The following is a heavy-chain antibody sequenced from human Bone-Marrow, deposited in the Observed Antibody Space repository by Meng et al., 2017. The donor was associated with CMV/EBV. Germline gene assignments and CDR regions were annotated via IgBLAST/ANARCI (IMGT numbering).Heavy chain of an antibody. D-gene: IGHD1-26*01. Sequence: GSLRLSCTVSGGYISSYYWSWIRQPPGKGLEWIGEINHSGSTNYNPSLKSRVTISVDKSRNQFSLRMSSVTAADTAVHYCASESATYLGGRIYYHGMDVWGQGTTVTVSS. J-gene: IGHJ6*02. CDR3: ASESATYLGGRIYYHGMDV. CDR2: INHSGST. CDR1: GGYISSYY. V-gene: IGHV4-34*01.